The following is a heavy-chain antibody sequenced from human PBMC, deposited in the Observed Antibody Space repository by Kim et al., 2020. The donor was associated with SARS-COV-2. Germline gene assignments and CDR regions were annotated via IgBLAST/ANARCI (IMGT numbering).Heavy chain of an antibody. D-gene: IGHD2-21*02. CDR3: ARVGAATAGGIDY. CDR2: ITPSSTTI. V-gene: IGHV3-48*01. J-gene: IGHJ4*02. Sequence: GGSLRLSCAASGFSLSNHIMNWVRQAPGKGLEWVTYITPSSTTIYYADSVKGRFTVSRDNDKNALFLQMDSLRAEDTAVYYCARVGAATAGGIDYGGQGTLVSVSS. CDR1: GFSLSNHI.